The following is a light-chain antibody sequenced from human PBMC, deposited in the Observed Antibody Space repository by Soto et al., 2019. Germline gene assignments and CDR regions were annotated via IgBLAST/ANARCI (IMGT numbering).Light chain of an antibody. CDR3: SSYAGSSNV. Sequence: QSVLTQPASVSGSPGQSITISCTGTSTDVGSYIYVSWYQQHPGKAPKLMIYEVSNRPSGVSNRFSGSKSGNTASLTISGLQAEDEADYYCSSYAGSSNVFGTGTKVTVL. V-gene: IGLV2-14*01. J-gene: IGLJ1*01. CDR2: EVS. CDR1: STDVGSYIY.